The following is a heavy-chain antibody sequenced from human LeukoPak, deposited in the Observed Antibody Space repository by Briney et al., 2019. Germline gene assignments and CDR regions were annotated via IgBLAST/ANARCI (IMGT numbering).Heavy chain of an antibody. V-gene: IGHV3-7*01. CDR2: IRPDGTEM. CDR1: GFTFSNAW. D-gene: IGHD6-13*01. J-gene: IGHJ5*02. Sequence: PGGSLRLSCAASGFTFSNAWMSWVRQAPGKGLEWVANIRPDGTEMYYLHSVKGRFTISRGNSKNSVYLEMDNLRVEDTGVYYCARGSSTWYDGSDRFDPWGQGTLVTVSS. CDR3: ARGSSTWYDGSDRFDP.